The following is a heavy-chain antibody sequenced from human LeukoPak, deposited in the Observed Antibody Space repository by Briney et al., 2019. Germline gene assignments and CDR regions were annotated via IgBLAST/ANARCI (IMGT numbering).Heavy chain of an antibody. D-gene: IGHD1-26*01. CDR1: GHTLTTYG. V-gene: IGHV1-18*01. J-gene: IGHJ4*02. Sequence: GASVKVSCKASGHTLTTYGISWVRQAPGQGLEWMGWISANNGNTKYAPNVQGRVTMTTDTSTNTAYLELRSLRSDDTAVYYCARGWELHDWGQGTLVTVSS. CDR3: ARGWELHD. CDR2: ISANNGNT.